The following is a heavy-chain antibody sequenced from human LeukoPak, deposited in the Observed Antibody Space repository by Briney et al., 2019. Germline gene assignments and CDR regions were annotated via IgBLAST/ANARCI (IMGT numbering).Heavy chain of an antibody. J-gene: IGHJ4*02. D-gene: IGHD5-18*01. CDR2: IYYSKNT. Sequence: SETLSLTCTVSGGSISSSSAYWGWIRQPPGKGLEWIGSIYYSKNTYYNPSLKSRVTISADTSKNQFSLTLGSVSATDTAVYYCVSPRGFSYGYSDYWGQGTLVTVSS. CDR3: VSPRGFSYGYSDY. CDR1: GGSISSSSAY. V-gene: IGHV4-39*01.